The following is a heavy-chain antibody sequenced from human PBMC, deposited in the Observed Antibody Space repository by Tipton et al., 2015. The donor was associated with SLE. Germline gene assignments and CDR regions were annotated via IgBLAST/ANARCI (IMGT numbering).Heavy chain of an antibody. Sequence: SLRLSCAASGFTVSSNYMSWVRQAPGKGLEWVAFIRYDGSNKYYADSVKGRFTISRDNSKNTLYLQMNSLRAEDTAVYYCAQWGGSSSDYYYGMDVWGQVTTVTVSS. CDR3: AQWGGSSSDYYYGMDV. V-gene: IGHV3-30*02. J-gene: IGHJ6*02. CDR1: GFTVSSNY. CDR2: IRYDGSNK. D-gene: IGHD6-13*01.